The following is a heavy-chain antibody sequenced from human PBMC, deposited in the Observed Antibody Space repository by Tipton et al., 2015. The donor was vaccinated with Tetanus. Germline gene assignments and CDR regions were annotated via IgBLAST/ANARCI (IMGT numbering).Heavy chain of an antibody. D-gene: IGHD3-10*01. CDR3: ARDREVPGFMDV. Sequence: TLSLTCLVSDDSFSNGDYTWSWIRQPPGKGLEWIGFIHNSGSPYYTPSLRSRVTISIDRSKNHFSLKVISLTAADTAVYFCARDREVPGFMDVWGQGTTVTVSS. CDR2: IHNSGSP. J-gene: IGHJ6*02. V-gene: IGHV4-30-2*01. CDR1: DDSFSNGDYT.